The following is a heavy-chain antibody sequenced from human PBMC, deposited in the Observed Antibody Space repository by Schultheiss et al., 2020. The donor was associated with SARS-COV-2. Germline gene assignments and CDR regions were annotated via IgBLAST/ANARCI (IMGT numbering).Heavy chain of an antibody. D-gene: IGHD1-1*01. V-gene: IGHV1-18*01. CDR1: GYTFTSYG. CDR3: ARVNCDSSLYSYYYMDV. J-gene: IGHJ6*03. CDR2: ISAYNGNT. Sequence: ASVKVSCKASGYTFTSYGISWVRQAPGQGLEWMGWISAYNGNTNYAQKLQGRVTMTTDTSTSTAYMELRSLRSDDTAVYYCARVNCDSSLYSYYYMDVWGKGTTVTVSS.